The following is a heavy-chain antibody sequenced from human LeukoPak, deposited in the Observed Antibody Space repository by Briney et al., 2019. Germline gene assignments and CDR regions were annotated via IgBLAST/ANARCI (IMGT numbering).Heavy chain of an antibody. CDR2: IIPIFGTA. J-gene: IGHJ5*02. CDR3: ARGCSGGSCFLSNWFDP. Sequence: AASVTVSCQASGGTFSSYAISWVRQAPGQGLEWMGGIIPIFGTANYAQKFQGRVTITADESTSTAYMELSSLRSEDTAVYYCARGCSGGSCFLSNWFDPWGQGTLVTVSS. CDR1: GGTFSSYA. V-gene: IGHV1-69*13. D-gene: IGHD2-15*01.